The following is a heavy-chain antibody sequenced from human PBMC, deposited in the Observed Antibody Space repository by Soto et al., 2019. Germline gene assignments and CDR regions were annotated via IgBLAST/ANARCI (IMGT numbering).Heavy chain of an antibody. D-gene: IGHD5-18*01. CDR2: FIPIFGTA. Sequence: LVQSGAEVKKPGSSVKVSCRAGRGSFSASGFSWVRQAPGQGLEWVGGFIPIFGTANYAQKFQDRVTMTADESTSTVYMELRSLRSEDTALYYCARSGYSYGPNMDRGQGTLVTVST. V-gene: IGHV1-69*01. J-gene: IGHJ4*02. CDR1: RGSFSASG. CDR3: ARSGYSYGPNMD.